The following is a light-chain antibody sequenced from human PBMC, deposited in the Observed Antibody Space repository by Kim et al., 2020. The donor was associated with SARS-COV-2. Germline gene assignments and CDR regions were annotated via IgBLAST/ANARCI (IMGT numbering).Light chain of an antibody. CDR3: QQRYNLPLT. CDR2: ETS. Sequence: LSPGERATLSCRASQSVGNSLAWFQQKPGQAPRLLIFETSNRATGIPARFSGSGSGTAFTLTISSLEPEDFAVYYCQQRYNLPLTFGGGTKVDIK. J-gene: IGKJ4*01. V-gene: IGKV3-11*01. CDR1: QSVGNS.